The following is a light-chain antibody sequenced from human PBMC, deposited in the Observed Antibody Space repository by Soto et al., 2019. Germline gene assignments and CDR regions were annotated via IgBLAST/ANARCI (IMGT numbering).Light chain of an antibody. V-gene: IGLV2-14*01. CDR1: SSDVGGYNY. CDR3: SSYTSSLSVV. CDR2: DVS. Sequence: QSALTQPASVSGSPGQSITISCTGTSSDVGGYNYVSWYQQHPGKAPKLMIYDVSNRPSGVSNRFSGSKSGNTASLIISGLQAEDEADYYCSSYTSSLSVVFGGGTKLTVL. J-gene: IGLJ2*01.